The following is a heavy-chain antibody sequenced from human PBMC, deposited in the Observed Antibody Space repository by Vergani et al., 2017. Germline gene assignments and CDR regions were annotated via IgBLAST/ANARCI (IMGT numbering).Heavy chain of an antibody. Sequence: VQLVESGGGVVQRGGSLRLSCATSGFTLSNYDMQWIRQAPGKGLEWVGRINSKGNGGTTDFAAPVQGRFTISRDDSKNTLYLQMKSLKTEDTGVYYCTTAAKEVTRREMDYWGQGTLVIVSP. CDR3: TTAAKEVTRREMDY. J-gene: IGHJ4*02. V-gene: IGHV3-15*01. D-gene: IGHD2-2*01. CDR1: GFTLSNYD. CDR2: INSKGNGGTT.